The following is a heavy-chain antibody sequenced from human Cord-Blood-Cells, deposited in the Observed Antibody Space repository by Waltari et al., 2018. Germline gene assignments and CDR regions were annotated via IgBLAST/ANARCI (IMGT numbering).Heavy chain of an antibody. J-gene: IGHJ4*02. Sequence: QVQLVQSGAEVKKPGASVKVSCKASGYTFTSYAMHWVRQAPGQRLEWMGRINAGNGNTKYSQKFQGRVTITRDTSASTAYMELSSLRSEDTAVYYCARDGGYYDSSGYYYWGQGTLVTVSS. D-gene: IGHD3-22*01. CDR3: ARDGGYYDSSGYYY. V-gene: IGHV1-3*01. CDR2: INAGNGNT. CDR1: GYTFTSYA.